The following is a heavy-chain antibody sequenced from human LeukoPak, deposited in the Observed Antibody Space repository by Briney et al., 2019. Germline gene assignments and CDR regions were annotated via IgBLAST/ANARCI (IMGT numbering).Heavy chain of an antibody. CDR3: AIKYYYDSSGYEPFWFDP. Sequence: HPGGSLRLSCAASGFTFSSYAMSWVRQAPGKGLEWVSGITGSGIDTYYGDSVKGRFTISRDNSKNTLYLQMKSLRAEDTAVYYCAIKYYYDSSGYEPFWFDPWGQGTLVTVSS. V-gene: IGHV3-23*01. CDR2: ITGSGIDT. J-gene: IGHJ5*02. D-gene: IGHD3-22*01. CDR1: GFTFSSYA.